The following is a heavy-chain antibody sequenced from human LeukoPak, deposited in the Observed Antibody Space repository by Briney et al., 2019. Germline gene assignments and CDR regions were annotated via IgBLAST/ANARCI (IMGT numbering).Heavy chain of an antibody. CDR1: GFTVSSNY. CDR3: ARELYYYDSSGYYRYFDY. D-gene: IGHD3-22*01. CDR2: IYSGGST. Sequence: GSLRLSCAASGFTVSSNYMSWVRQAPGKGPEWVSVIYSGGSTYYADSVKGRFTISRDNPKNTLYLQMNSLRAEDTAVYYCARELYYYDSSGYYRYFDYWGQGTLVTVSS. J-gene: IGHJ4*02. V-gene: IGHV3-66*02.